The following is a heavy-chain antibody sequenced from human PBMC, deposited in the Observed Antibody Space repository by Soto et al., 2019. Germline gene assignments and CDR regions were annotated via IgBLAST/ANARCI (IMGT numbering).Heavy chain of an antibody. CDR1: GGTFSSYA. V-gene: IGHV1-69*01. D-gene: IGHD5-18*01. Sequence: QVQLVQSGAEVKKPGSSVKVSCKASGGTFSSYAISWVRQAPGQGLEWMGGIIPIFGTANYAQKFQGRVTITADESTSPAYMELSSLRSEDTAVYYCARSSQHTAMVETYGMDVWGQGTTVTVSS. CDR2: IIPIFGTA. CDR3: ARSSQHTAMVETYGMDV. J-gene: IGHJ6*02.